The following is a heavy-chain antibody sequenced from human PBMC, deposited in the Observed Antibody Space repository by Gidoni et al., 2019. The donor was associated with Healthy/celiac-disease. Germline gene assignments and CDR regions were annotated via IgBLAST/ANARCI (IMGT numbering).Heavy chain of an antibody. Sequence: EVQLVESGGGLVKPGGSLRLSCPASGFIFSNAWMSWVRQAPGKGLEWVGRMKSKADSRTTDYAAPVKGRFTISRDDSKNTLYLQMDSLKTEDTAVYYCTTGLVVARYWGQGTLVTVSS. CDR2: MKSKADSRTT. D-gene: IGHD3-22*01. V-gene: IGHV3-15*01. J-gene: IGHJ4*02. CDR3: TTGLVVARY. CDR1: GFIFSNAW.